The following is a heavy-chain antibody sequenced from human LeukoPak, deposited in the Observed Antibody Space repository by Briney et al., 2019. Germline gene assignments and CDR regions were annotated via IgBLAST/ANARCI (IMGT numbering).Heavy chain of an antibody. CDR2: ISWNSGSI. CDR1: RFTFDDYA. V-gene: IGHV3-9*01. D-gene: IGHD1-26*01. CDR3: AKVRNKWEPLGVDAFDI. J-gene: IGHJ3*02. Sequence: GGSLRLSCAASRFTFDDYAMHWVRQAPGNGLEWVSGISWNSGSIGYADSVKGRFTISRDNAKNSLYLQMNSLRAENTALYYCAKVRNKWEPLGVDAFDIWGQGTMVTVSS.